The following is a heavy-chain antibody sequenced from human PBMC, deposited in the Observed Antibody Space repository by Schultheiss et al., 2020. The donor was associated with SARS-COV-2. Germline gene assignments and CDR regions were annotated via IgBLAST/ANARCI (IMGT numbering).Heavy chain of an antibody. CDR1: GGSISSYY. CDR3: ARGARIAAAANFDY. J-gene: IGHJ4*02. Sequence: SETLSLTCTVSGGSISSYYWSWIRQPPGKGLEWIGYIYYSGSTNYNPSLKSRVTISVDTSKNQFSLKLSSVTAADTAVYYCARGARIAAAANFDYWGQGTLVTVSS. CDR2: IYYSGST. V-gene: IGHV4-59*08. D-gene: IGHD6-13*01.